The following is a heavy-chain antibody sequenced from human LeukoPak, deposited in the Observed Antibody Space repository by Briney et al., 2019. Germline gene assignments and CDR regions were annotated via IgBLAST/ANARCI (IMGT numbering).Heavy chain of an antibody. Sequence: SETLSLTCAVSGGSISSGGYSWSWIRQPPGKGLEWIGYIYHSGSTYYNPSLKSRVTISVDRSKNQFSLKLSSVTAADTAVYYCARDVSGWRFDYWGQGTLVTVSS. D-gene: IGHD6-19*01. V-gene: IGHV4-30-2*01. CDR1: GGSISSGGYS. J-gene: IGHJ4*02. CDR2: IYHSGST. CDR3: ARDVSGWRFDY.